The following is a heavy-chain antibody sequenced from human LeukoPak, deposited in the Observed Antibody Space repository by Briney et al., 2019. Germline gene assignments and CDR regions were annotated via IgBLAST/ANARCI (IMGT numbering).Heavy chain of an antibody. CDR1: GYTFTGYY. CDR3: ARDGYNSMFDY. V-gene: IGHV1-2*02. J-gene: IGHJ4*02. CDR2: INPNSGGT. Sequence: ASVKVSCKASGYTFTGYYMHCVRQAPGQGREWMGWINPNSGGTNYAQKFQGRVTMTRDTSIGTAYMELSRLRSDDTAVYYCARDGYNSMFDYWGQGTLVTVSS. D-gene: IGHD5-24*01.